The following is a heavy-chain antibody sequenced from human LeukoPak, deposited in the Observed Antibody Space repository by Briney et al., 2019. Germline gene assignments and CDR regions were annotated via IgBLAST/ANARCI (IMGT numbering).Heavy chain of an antibody. D-gene: IGHD3-10*01. Sequence: GGSLRLSCAASGFTFSSYAMHWVRQAPGKGLEWVSGISWNSGSIGYADSVKGRFTISRDNAKNSLYLQMNSLRAEDTALYYCAKGGLGYYGSGSYYNWFDPWGQGTLVTVSS. CDR1: GFTFSSYA. V-gene: IGHV3-9*01. CDR2: ISWNSGSI. J-gene: IGHJ5*02. CDR3: AKGGLGYYGSGSYYNWFDP.